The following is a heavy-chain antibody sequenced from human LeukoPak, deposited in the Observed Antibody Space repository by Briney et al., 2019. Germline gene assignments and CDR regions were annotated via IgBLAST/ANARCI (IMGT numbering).Heavy chain of an antibody. CDR3: AKEGDTAIPPYYFDY. J-gene: IGHJ4*02. Sequence: GGSLSLSCAASGFTFSSYAMNWVRQAPGKGLEWVSAISGSGGSTYYADSVKGRFTISRDNSKNTLYLQMNSLRAEDTAIYYCAKEGDTAIPPYYFDYWGQGTLVTVSS. D-gene: IGHD5-18*01. CDR1: GFTFSSYA. V-gene: IGHV3-23*01. CDR2: ISGSGGST.